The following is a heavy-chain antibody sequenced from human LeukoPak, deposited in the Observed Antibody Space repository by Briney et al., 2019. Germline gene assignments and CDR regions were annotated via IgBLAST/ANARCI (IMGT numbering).Heavy chain of an antibody. D-gene: IGHD3-22*01. J-gene: IGHJ4*02. CDR3: ATFPYYFDSSGSYYFDF. Sequence: PGGSLRLSCAASGFTFSNYGMHWVRQAPGKGLEWVAFIRYDGTNKYYADSVKGRFTISRDNSKNTLYLQMNSLRAEDTAVFHCATFPYYFDSSGSYYFDFWGQGTLVTVSS. CDR1: GFTFSNYG. V-gene: IGHV3-30*02. CDR2: IRYDGTNK.